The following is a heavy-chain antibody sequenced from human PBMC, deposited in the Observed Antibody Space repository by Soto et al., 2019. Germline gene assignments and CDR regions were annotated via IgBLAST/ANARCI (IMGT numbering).Heavy chain of an antibody. Sequence: PSETLSLTCAVYGGSFSGYYWSWIRQPPGKGLEWIGEINHSGSTNYNPSLESRATISLDLPKNQFSLRLTSVTAADTAVYYCARDRGGITVSSKPLGEWFDPWGQGTLVTVSS. CDR2: INHSGST. V-gene: IGHV4-34*01. CDR3: ARDRGGITVSSKPLGEWFDP. CDR1: GGSFSGYY. J-gene: IGHJ5*02. D-gene: IGHD3-16*01.